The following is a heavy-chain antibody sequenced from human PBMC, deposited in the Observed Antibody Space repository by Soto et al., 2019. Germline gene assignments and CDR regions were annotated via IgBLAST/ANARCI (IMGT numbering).Heavy chain of an antibody. V-gene: IGHV4-39*01. D-gene: IGHD4-4*01. J-gene: IGHJ6*03. CDR3: ASLRYSNIYYYYYMDV. CDR2: IYYSGST. Sequence: SETLSLTCTVSGGSISSSSYYWGWIRQPPGKGLEWIGSIYYSGSTYYNPSLKSRVTISVDTSKNQFSLKLSSVTAADTAVYYCASLRYSNIYYYYYMDVWGKGTTVTVSS. CDR1: GGSISSSSYY.